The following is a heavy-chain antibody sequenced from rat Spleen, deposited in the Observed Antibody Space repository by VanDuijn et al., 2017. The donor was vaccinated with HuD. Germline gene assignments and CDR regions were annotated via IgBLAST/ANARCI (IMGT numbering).Heavy chain of an antibody. CDR1: GFTFSDFF. Sequence: EVQLVESGGGLVQPGRSMKLSCAASGFTFSDFFMAWVRQAPAKGLEWVATISSDGSNTYYRDSVKGRFTISRDNAKRTLFRLMDSLRSDDTATYYCARHDTYYGYTYWYCDFWGRGTMVTVSS. CDR2: ISSDGSNT. CDR3: ARHDTYYGYTYWYCDF. J-gene: IGHJ1*01. D-gene: IGHD1-9*01. V-gene: IGHV5-25*01.